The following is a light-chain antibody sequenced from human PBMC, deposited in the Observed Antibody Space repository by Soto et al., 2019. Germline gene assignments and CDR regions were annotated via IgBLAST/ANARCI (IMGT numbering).Light chain of an antibody. J-gene: IGKJ4*01. CDR3: QQYHNWPPLT. Sequence: EIVMTQSPATLSVSPGETATLSCRASQSLTSNLAWYQQKPGQAPRLIIYGTSTRATGIPARFSGSGSGTDFTLTISSLQSEDFAVYYCQQYHNWPPLTFGGGTKVELK. CDR2: GTS. CDR1: QSLTSN. V-gene: IGKV3-15*01.